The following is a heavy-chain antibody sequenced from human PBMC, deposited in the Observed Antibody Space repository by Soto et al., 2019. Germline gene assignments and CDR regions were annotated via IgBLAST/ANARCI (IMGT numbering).Heavy chain of an antibody. J-gene: IGHJ3*02. CDR2: ISSSSSYI. D-gene: IGHD6-13*01. V-gene: IGHV3-21*01. CDR1: GFTFSSYS. CDR3: AGGIAEGAFDI. Sequence: EVQLVESGGGLVKPGGSLRLSCAASGFTFSSYSMNWVRQAPGKGLEWVSSISSSSSYIYYADSVKGRFTISRDNPKNSLYLQMNSLRGEDTAVYYCAGGIAEGAFDIWGQGTMVTVSS.